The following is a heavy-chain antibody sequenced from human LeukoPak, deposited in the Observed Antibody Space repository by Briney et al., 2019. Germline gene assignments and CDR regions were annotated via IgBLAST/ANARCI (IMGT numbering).Heavy chain of an antibody. Sequence: SETLSLTCTVSGGSISNYFWSWIRQPPGKGLEWIGFITYSGSTDHNPSLKSRVTISVDASKNQFSLKLTSVTAADTAVYYCARGAWYYDSSGYSPDAFDIWGQGTMVTVSS. V-gene: IGHV4-59*01. CDR1: GGSISNYF. CDR2: ITYSGST. D-gene: IGHD3-22*01. J-gene: IGHJ3*02. CDR3: ARGAWYYDSSGYSPDAFDI.